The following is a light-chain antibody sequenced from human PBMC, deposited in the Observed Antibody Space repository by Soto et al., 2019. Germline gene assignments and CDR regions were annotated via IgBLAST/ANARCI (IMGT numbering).Light chain of an antibody. CDR3: DTWDSNIHWV. J-gene: IGLJ3*02. CDR1: SGHISYS. V-gene: IGLV4-60*02. Sequence: QSVLTQSSSASASLGSSVKLTCTRSSGHISYSIAWHQQQPGKAPRYLMKLEGSGSYNKGSGVPYRFSGSSSGADRYLTTSHLAFEDEADYYCDTWDSNIHWVFGGGTKLTVL. CDR2: LEGSGSY.